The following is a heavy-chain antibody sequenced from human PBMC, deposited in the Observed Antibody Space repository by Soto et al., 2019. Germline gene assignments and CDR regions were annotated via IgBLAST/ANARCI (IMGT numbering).Heavy chain of an antibody. D-gene: IGHD4-17*01. Sequence: GGSLRLSCAASGFTFSNYAMSWVRQAPGKGLEWVSGISGSGGSTYYADSVKGRFTISRDNSKNTLYLQMNSLRAEDTAIYYCAKDQADYGDYDQLRGGDDAFDVWGQGTMVTVSS. V-gene: IGHV3-23*01. CDR2: ISGSGGST. CDR1: GFTFSNYA. CDR3: AKDQADYGDYDQLRGGDDAFDV. J-gene: IGHJ3*01.